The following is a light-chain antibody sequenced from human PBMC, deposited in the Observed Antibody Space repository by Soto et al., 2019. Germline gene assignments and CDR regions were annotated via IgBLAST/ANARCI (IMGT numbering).Light chain of an antibody. CDR3: QKRSSWPST. J-gene: IGKJ5*01. Sequence: EIVMTHSQATLSVSPLERANLSFRASQSVSSNLAWYQQKPGQAPRLLIYDASNRATGIPARFSGSGSGTDFTLTISSLEPEDFAVYYCQKRSSWPSTFGQGTRLEIK. V-gene: IGKV3-11*01. CDR1: QSVSSN. CDR2: DAS.